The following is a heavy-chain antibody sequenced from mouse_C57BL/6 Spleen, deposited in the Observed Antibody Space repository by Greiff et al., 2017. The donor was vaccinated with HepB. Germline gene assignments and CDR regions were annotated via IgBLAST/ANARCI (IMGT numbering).Heavy chain of an antibody. CDR1: GFTFSSYG. CDR3: ARRSSGGDAMDY. Sequence: EVQGVESGGDLVKPGGSLKLSCAASGFTFSSYGMSWVRQTPDKRLEWVATISSGGSYTYYPDSVKGRFTISRDNAKNTLYLQMSSLKSEDTAMYYCARRSSGGDAMDYWGQGTSVTVSS. V-gene: IGHV5-6*01. D-gene: IGHD3-1*01. CDR2: ISSGGSYT. J-gene: IGHJ4*01.